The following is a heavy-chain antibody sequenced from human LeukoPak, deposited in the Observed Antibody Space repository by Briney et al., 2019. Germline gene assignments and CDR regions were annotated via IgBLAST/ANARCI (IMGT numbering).Heavy chain of an antibody. V-gene: IGHV3-7*05. CDR2: IKQDGSEK. CDR3: ARGQGWLVDY. CDR1: GFTFSNTY. J-gene: IGHJ4*02. D-gene: IGHD6-19*01. Sequence: GGSLRLSCAASGFTFSNTYMIWVRQAPGKGLEWVANIKQDGSEKYYVDSVKGRFTISRDNAKNALHLQMNSLRAEDMAVYYCARGQGWLVDYWGQGTLVTVSS.